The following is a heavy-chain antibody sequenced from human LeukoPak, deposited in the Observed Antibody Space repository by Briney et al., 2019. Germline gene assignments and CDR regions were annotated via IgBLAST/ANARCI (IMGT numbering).Heavy chain of an antibody. V-gene: IGHV4-30-4*01. Sequence: SETLSLTCTVSGGSISSGDYYWSWIRQPPGKGLEWIGYIYYSGSTYYNPSLKSRVTISVDTSKNQFSLKLSSVTAADTAVYYCARYRSYGVYYFYYWGQGTLVTVSS. CDR2: IYYSGST. CDR3: ARYRSYGVYYFYY. J-gene: IGHJ4*02. CDR1: GGSISSGDYY. D-gene: IGHD5-18*01.